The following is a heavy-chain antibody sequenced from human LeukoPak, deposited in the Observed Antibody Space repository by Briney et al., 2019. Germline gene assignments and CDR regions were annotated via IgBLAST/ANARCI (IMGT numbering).Heavy chain of an antibody. CDR1: GASMSTYY. CDR2: LLDSWRT. V-gene: IGHV4-59*01. J-gene: IGHJ4*02. Sequence: SETLSLTCTVSGASMSTYYWSWLRQPPGKGLEWIGNLLDSWRTKDNPSLQSRVTLSADTSKNQFSLRLTSVTAADTAVYYCATIRRGSIYGYFDFWGQGILVTVSS. D-gene: IGHD5-18*01. CDR3: ATIRRGSIYGYFDF.